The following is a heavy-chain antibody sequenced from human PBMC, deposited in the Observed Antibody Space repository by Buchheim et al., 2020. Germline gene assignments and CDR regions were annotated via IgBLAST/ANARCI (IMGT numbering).Heavy chain of an antibody. V-gene: IGHV3-21*01. CDR3: AKAESGATTGAFDI. Sequence: EVQLVESGGGLVKPGGSLRLSCAASGFTFRSHTMNWVRQAPGKGLEWVSSIDSSSNNYIYYADSVKGRFIISRDNAKNSLYLQMNSLRAEDTAMYYCAKAESGATTGAFDIWGQGS. CDR2: IDSSSNNYI. D-gene: IGHD1-26*01. J-gene: IGHJ3*02. CDR1: GFTFRSHT.